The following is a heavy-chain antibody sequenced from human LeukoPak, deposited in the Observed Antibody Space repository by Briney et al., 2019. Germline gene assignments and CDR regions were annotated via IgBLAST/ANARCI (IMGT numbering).Heavy chain of an antibody. CDR2: IYYSGST. J-gene: IGHJ4*02. Sequence: PSETLSLTCAVSGGSISSSSYYWGWIRQPPGKGLEWIGSIYYSGSTYYNPSLKSRVTISVDTSKNQFSLKLSSVTAADTAVYYCARLFPDYYGSGSYYPPLYYFDYWGQGTLVTVSS. V-gene: IGHV4-39*01. CDR1: GGSISSSSYY. D-gene: IGHD3-10*01. CDR3: ARLFPDYYGSGSYYPPLYYFDY.